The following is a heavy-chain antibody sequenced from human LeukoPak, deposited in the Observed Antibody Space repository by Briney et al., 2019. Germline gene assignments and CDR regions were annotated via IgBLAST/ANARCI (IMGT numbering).Heavy chain of an antibody. CDR3: ARVTGYVVEDYFDY. Sequence: SETLSLTCSVSGGSISSYYWSWIRQPPGKGLEWIGYIYYSGSTYYNPSLKSRVTISVDTSKNQFSLRLSSVTAADTAVYYCARVTGYVVEDYFDYWGQGTLATVSS. CDR2: IYYSGST. V-gene: IGHV4-59*01. J-gene: IGHJ4*02. CDR1: GGSISSYY. D-gene: IGHD2-15*01.